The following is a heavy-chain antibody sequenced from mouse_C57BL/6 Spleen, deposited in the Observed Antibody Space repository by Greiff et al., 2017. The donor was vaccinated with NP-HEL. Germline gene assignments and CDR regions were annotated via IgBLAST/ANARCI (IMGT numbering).Heavy chain of an antibody. CDR1: GFTFSDYY. D-gene: IGHD2-5*01. Sequence: EVKLVESEGGLVQPGSSMKLSCTASGFTFSDYYMAWVRQVPEKGLEWVANINYDGSSTYYLDSLKSRFIISRDNAKNILYLQMSSLKSEDTATYYCARDSNYDFDYWGQGTTLTVSS. V-gene: IGHV5-16*01. CDR3: ARDSNYDFDY. CDR2: INYDGSST. J-gene: IGHJ2*01.